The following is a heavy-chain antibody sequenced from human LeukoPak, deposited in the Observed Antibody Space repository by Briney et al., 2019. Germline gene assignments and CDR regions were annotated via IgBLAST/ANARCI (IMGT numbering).Heavy chain of an antibody. CDR3: ARDSASTSFPPAYDY. V-gene: IGHV1-18*04. J-gene: IGHJ4*02. D-gene: IGHD3-16*01. Sequence: GASVKVSCKAAGYPFTNYGVTWVRQAPGQGLEWVGWISAHNGNTNYAQKLQDRVTMTTDTSTTTAYLELRNLRSDDTAVYYCARDSASTSFPPAYDYWGQGTVVAVSS. CDR2: ISAHNGNT. CDR1: GYPFTNYG.